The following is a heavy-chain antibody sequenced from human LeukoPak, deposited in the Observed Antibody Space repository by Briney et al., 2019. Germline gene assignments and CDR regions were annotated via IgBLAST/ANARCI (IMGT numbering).Heavy chain of an antibody. CDR1: GFTFSNYA. CDR3: ARVGGH. J-gene: IGHJ4*02. CDR2: ISVGGTTT. V-gene: IGHV3-23*01. Sequence: PGGSLRLSCVASGFTFSNYAMSWIRQAPGKGLEWVSSISVGGTTTYYADSVKGRFSISRDNSENTLYLQMNGLRVEDTAVYYCARVGGHWGQGTLVTVSS. D-gene: IGHD3-10*01.